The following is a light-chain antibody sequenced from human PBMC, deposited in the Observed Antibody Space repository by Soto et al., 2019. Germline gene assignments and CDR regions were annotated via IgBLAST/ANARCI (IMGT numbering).Light chain of an antibody. J-gene: IGKJ5*01. V-gene: IGKV3D-20*02. CDR1: QSVSSSY. CDR2: DAS. CDR3: QQRSNWPPIT. Sequence: EIVFTTSPGFPSLFSGGRATLFRRALQSVSSSYLAWYQQKPGQAPRLLIYDASNRATGIPARFSGSGSGTDFTLTISSLEPEDFAVYYCQQRSNWPPITFGQGTRLEI.